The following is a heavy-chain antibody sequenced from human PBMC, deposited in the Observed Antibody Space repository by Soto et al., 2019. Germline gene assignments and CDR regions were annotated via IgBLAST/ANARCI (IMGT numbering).Heavy chain of an antibody. Sequence: QVRLIQSGPQVRKTGSSVRVSCEPSGETFASYNIAWVRQAPGQGLEWMGKITPVFGSVRYSQSFQGRLTITADRSTGTSHMELSDLRLDDSAVYFCAREPLSIHADGLAPWGQGTLVNVSS. J-gene: IGHJ5*02. CDR1: GETFASYN. CDR2: ITPVFGSV. V-gene: IGHV1-69*08. CDR3: AREPLSIHADGLAP.